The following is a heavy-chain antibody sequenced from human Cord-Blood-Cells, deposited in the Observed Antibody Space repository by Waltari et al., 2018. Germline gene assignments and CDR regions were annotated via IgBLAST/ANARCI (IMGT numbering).Heavy chain of an antibody. CDR1: GFTFSTYS. CDR3: ARDERYGSGSYYFDY. V-gene: IGHV3-21*01. Sequence: EVQLLESGGGLVKPGGSMRLPCAASGFTFSTYSMHWVRPATGKGLEWVSSISSSSSYIYYADSVKGRFTISRDNAKNSLYLQMNSLRAEDTAVYYCARDERYGSGSYYFDYWGQGTLVTVSS. D-gene: IGHD3-10*01. J-gene: IGHJ4*02. CDR2: ISSSSSYI.